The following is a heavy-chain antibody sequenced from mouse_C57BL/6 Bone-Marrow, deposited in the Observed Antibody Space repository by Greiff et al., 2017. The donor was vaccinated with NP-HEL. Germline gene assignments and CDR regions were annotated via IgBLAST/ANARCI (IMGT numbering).Heavy chain of an antibody. CDR1: GYTFTDYY. CDR2: INPYNGGT. D-gene: IGHD1-1*01. J-gene: IGHJ2*01. V-gene: IGHV1-19*01. Sequence: EVQLQQSGPVLVKPGASVKMSCKASGYTFTDYYMNWVKQSHGKSLEWIGVINPYNGGTSYNQKFKGKATLTVDKSSSTAYMELNSLTSEDSAVYYCARRITTVVATGYFDYWGQGTTLTVSS. CDR3: ARRITTVVATGYFDY.